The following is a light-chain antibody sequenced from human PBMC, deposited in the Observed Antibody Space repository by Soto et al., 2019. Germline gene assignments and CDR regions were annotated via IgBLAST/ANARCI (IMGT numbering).Light chain of an antibody. Sequence: EIVLTQSPATLSLSPGERATLSCRASQSVSSYLAWYQQKPGQAPRLLIYDASNRATGIPARFSGSGSGTDSTLTISSLQSEDFAVYYCQQYNSWPRAFGQGTKVDIK. CDR1: QSVSSY. CDR2: DAS. V-gene: IGKV3-11*01. J-gene: IGKJ1*01. CDR3: QQYNSWPRA.